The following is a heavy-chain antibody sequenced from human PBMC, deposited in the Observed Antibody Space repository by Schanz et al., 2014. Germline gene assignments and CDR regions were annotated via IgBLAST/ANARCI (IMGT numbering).Heavy chain of an antibody. CDR2: ISWNSGRI. CDR3: ARDRVQYSSGWYSDS. Sequence: EVQLVESGGGLVKPGGSLRLSCVTSGFTFGAYTMNWVRQAPGKGLEWVSGISWNSGRIGYADSVKGRFTISRDNAKNSLYLQMSSLRAEDTAVYYCARDRVQYSSGWYSDSWGQGTLVTVSS. V-gene: IGHV3-9*01. J-gene: IGHJ4*02. CDR1: GFTFGAYT. D-gene: IGHD6-19*01.